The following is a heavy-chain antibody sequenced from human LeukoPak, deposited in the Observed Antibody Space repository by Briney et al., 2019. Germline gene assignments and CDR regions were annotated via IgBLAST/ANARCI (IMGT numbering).Heavy chain of an antibody. CDR1: GGSISSYY. J-gene: IGHJ5*02. D-gene: IGHD3-16*01. Sequence: NPSETLSLTCTVSGGSISSYYWSWIRQPPGKGLEWIGYIHTSGSTNYNPSLKSRVTISVDTSKNQFSLKLSSVTAADTAVYYCARRRTLGVSGGCCRFDPWGQGTLVTVSS. CDR3: ARRRTLGVSGGCCRFDP. V-gene: IGHV4-4*09. CDR2: IHTSGST.